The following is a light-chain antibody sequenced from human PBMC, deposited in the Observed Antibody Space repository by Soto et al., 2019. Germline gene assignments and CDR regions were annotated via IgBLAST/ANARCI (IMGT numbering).Light chain of an antibody. Sequence: QSVLTQPPSASGTPGQRVTISCSGSSTNIGSHTVNWYQQVPGTAPKLLIYSSNLRPSGVPDRFSGSKSGTSASLAISGLQSEDEACYYCAAWDDSLNGVVFGGGTKLTVL. CDR1: STNIGSHT. CDR3: AAWDDSLNGVV. J-gene: IGLJ2*01. CDR2: SSN. V-gene: IGLV1-44*01.